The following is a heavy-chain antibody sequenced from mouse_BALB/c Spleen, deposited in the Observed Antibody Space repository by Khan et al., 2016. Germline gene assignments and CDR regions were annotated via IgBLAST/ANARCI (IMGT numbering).Heavy chain of an antibody. J-gene: IGHJ2*01. CDR2: INTYTGEP. V-gene: IGHV9-3-1*01. Sequence: QIQLVQSGPELKKPGETVKISCKATGYTFTNYGMNWVKQAPGKGLKWMGWINTYTGEPTYADDFKGRFAFSLETSASTAYLQINNLKNEDTATYFCARGPLALDYWGQGTTLTVSS. CDR1: GYTFTNYG. CDR3: ARGPLALDY.